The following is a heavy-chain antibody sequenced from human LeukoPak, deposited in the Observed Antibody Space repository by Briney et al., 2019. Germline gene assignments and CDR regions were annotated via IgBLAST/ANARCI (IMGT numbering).Heavy chain of an antibody. V-gene: IGHV4-39*07. CDR3: ARVWDREVKYFDY. Sequence: SETLSLTCTVSGGSISSGSYYWGWVRQPPGKVLEWIGSIYYSGSTYYNPSLKSRVTMSVDTSKNQFSLKLSSVTAADTAVYYCARVWDREVKYFDYWGQGTLVTVSS. D-gene: IGHD1-26*01. CDR1: GGSISSGSYY. CDR2: IYYSGST. J-gene: IGHJ4*02.